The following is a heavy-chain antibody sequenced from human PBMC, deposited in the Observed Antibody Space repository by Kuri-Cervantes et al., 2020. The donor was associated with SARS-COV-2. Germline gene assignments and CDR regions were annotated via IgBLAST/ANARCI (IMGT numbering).Heavy chain of an antibody. Sequence: LSLTCAASGFTFSSYAMHWVRQAPGKGLEWVAVISYDGSNKYYADSVKGRFTISRDNSKNTLYLQMNSLRAEDTAVYYCAKGLYYDFWSGYLSYYGMDVWGQGTTVTVSS. D-gene: IGHD3-3*01. CDR3: AKGLYYDFWSGYLSYYGMDV. J-gene: IGHJ6*02. CDR2: ISYDGSNK. CDR1: GFTFSSYA. V-gene: IGHV3-30-3*01.